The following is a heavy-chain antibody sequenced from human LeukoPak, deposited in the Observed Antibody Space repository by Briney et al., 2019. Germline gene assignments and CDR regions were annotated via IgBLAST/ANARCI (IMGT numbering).Heavy chain of an antibody. D-gene: IGHD3-10*01. J-gene: IGHJ4*02. CDR3: AKDRPASHGSGSFGDY. V-gene: IGHV3-23*01. CDR1: GFTFSSYG. CDR2: ISGSGTGT. Sequence: PGGSLRLSCAASGFTFSSYGMSWVRQAPGKGLEWVSAISGSGTGTYYADSVKGRFTISRDNSKSTIYLQMNSLRAEDRAVYYCAKDRPASHGSGSFGDYWGQGTLVTVST.